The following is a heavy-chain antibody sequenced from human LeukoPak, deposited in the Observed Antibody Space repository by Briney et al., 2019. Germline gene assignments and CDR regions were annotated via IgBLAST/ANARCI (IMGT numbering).Heavy chain of an antibody. D-gene: IGHD3-10*01. CDR2: INPSGGST. J-gene: IGHJ5*02. Sequence: ASVKVSCKASGGTFSSYAISWVRQAPGQGLEWMGIINPSGGSTSYAQKFQGRVTMTRDTSTSTVYMELSSLRSEDTAVYYCARDPTHYGSGSYYMNWFDPWGQGTLVTVSS. CDR1: GGTFSSYA. CDR3: ARDPTHYGSGSYYMNWFDP. V-gene: IGHV1-46*01.